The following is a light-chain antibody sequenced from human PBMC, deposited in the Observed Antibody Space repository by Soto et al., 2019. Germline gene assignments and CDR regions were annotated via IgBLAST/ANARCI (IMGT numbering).Light chain of an antibody. CDR1: QSVGYH. J-gene: IGKJ4*01. CDR3: QQRSNWPPVT. Sequence: EIVLTQSPATLSLSPGERATLSCRASQSVGYHLAWYQQKPGQAPRLLIYDASNRATGIPARFSGSGSWTDFSLAIISLEPEDFAAYYCQQRSNWPPVTFGGGTKVEIK. CDR2: DAS. V-gene: IGKV3-11*01.